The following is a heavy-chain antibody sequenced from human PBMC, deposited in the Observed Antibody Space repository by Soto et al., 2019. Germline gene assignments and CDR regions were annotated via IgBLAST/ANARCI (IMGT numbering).Heavy chain of an antibody. J-gene: IGHJ3*02. CDR1: GGTFSSYS. CDR2: IIPISGTA. V-gene: IGHV1-69*01. CDR3: ARGGGSYGADAYDI. Sequence: QVQLVQSGAEVKKPGSSVKVSCKASGGTFSSYSISWVRQAPGQGLEWMGGIIPISGTANYAQKFQGRVRLTAEASSTTANMQLRSLRSEAAAVYYCARGGGSYGADAYDIWGQGPMVTVSS. D-gene: IGHD3-16*01.